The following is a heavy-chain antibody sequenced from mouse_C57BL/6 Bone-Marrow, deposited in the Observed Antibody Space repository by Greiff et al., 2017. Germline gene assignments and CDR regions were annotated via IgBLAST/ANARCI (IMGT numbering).Heavy chain of an antibody. CDR2: IYPRSGNT. CDR1: GYTFTSYG. CDR3: ADYYGSSYDYWYFDV. D-gene: IGHD1-1*01. V-gene: IGHV1-81*01. Sequence: VKLMESGAELARPGASVKLSCKASGYTFTSYGISWVKQRTGQGLEWIGEIYPRSGNTYYNEKFKGKATLTADKSSSTAYMELRSLTSEDSAVYFCADYYGSSYDYWYFDVWGTGTTVTVSS. J-gene: IGHJ1*03.